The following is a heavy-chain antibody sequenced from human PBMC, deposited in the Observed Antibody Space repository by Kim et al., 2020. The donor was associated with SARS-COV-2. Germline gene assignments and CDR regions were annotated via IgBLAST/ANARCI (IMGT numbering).Heavy chain of an antibody. CDR1: GGSISSYY. CDR2: IYYSGST. J-gene: IGHJ1*01. CDR3: AREGEPLAYCGGDCYTEYFQH. V-gene: IGHV4-59*01. Sequence: SETLSLTCTVSGGSISSYYWSWIRQPPGKGLEWIGYIYYSGSTNYNPSLKSRVTISVDTSKNQFSLKLSSVTAADTAVYYCAREGEPLAYCGGDCYTEYFQHWGQGTLVTVSS. D-gene: IGHD2-21*02.